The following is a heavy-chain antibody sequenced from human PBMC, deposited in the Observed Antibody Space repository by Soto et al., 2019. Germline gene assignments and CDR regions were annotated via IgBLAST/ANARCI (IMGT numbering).Heavy chain of an antibody. CDR3: TKGGIPRRYNIPKVDFDY. V-gene: IGHV3-23*01. J-gene: IGHJ4*02. CDR1: GFIFSNYA. CDR2: ISGSGATT. Sequence: EVHLLESGGDLVQRGGSLRLSCAASGFIFSNYAMSWVRQAPGKGLEWVSAISGSGATTYYPDSVKGRFTISRDNSKNTLYLQMNSLRAEDTAVYYCTKGGIPRRYNIPKVDFDYLGQGSLVTVSS. D-gene: IGHD1-1*01.